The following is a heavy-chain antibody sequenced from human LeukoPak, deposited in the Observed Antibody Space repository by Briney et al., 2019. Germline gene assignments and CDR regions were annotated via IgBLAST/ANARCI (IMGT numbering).Heavy chain of an antibody. J-gene: IGHJ4*02. CDR1: GFTFDTYW. CDR3: ARAHTAWELLRGFDY. D-gene: IGHD1-26*01. V-gene: IGHV3-7*01. Sequence: GGSLRLSCAASGFTFDTYWMSWVRQAPGKGLEWVANIKEDGSEKFHVGSVRGRFTISRDNAKNSLYLQMNSLRAEDTAVYYCARAHTAWELLRGFDYWGQGTLVTVSS. CDR2: IKEDGSEK.